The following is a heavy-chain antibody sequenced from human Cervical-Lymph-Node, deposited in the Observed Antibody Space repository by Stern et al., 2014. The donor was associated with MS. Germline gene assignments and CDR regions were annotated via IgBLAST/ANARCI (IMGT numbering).Heavy chain of an antibody. J-gene: IGHJ3*02. CDR3: ARVITMIVSSAFDI. Sequence: QVPLQESGPGLVKPSGTLSLTFAVSGGSISSSNGWSWVRQPPGKGVERIGEIYHSGSPNYNPSLKSRVPISVDKSKNQFSLKLSSVTAADTAVYYCARVITMIVSSAFDIWGQGTMVTVSS. D-gene: IGHD3-22*01. CDR2: IYHSGSP. V-gene: IGHV4-4*02. CDR1: GGSISSSNG.